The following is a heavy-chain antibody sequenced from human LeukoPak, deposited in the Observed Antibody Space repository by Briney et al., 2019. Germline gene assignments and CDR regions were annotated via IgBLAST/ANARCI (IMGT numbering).Heavy chain of an antibody. CDR2: INTDGSIT. Sequence: PGGSLRLSCAASGFTFSTYWMHWVRQAPGKGLLWVSRINTDGSITNYADPVKGRFTISRDNSKNTLYLQMNSLRAEDTAVYYCAKSMTTVTTGFQHWGQGTLVTVSS. CDR3: AKSMTTVTTGFQH. D-gene: IGHD4-17*01. J-gene: IGHJ1*01. V-gene: IGHV3-74*01. CDR1: GFTFSTYW.